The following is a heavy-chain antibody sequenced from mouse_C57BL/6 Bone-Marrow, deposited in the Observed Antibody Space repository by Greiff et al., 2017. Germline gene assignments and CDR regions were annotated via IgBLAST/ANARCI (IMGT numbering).Heavy chain of an antibody. CDR1: GYTFTSYW. CDR2: ILPKSGST. Sequence: QVQLQQPGAELVKPGASVKLSCKASGYTFTSYWMHWLKQRPGQSLVWIGMILPKSGSTNYNEKFNIKATLTVDKSSSTAYMQLSSLTTEDSAVYYCARDTTVVALWYFDVWGTGTTVTVSS. CDR3: ARDTTVVALWYFDV. J-gene: IGHJ1*03. D-gene: IGHD1-1*01. V-gene: IGHV1-64*01.